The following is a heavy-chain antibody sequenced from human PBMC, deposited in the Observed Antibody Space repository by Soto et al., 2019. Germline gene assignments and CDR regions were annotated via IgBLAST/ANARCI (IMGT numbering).Heavy chain of an antibody. V-gene: IGHV3-15*01. CDR1: GFTFSNAW. CDR2: IKTKTDGSTT. CDR3: MHYYGVSYSTDS. Sequence: EVQVVESGGGLVKPGGSLRLSCAASGFTFSNAWMSWVRQAPGKGLEWVGLIKTKTDGSTTDYAAPVKGRFSISRDDSRRTVYLQMTSLKTEDTAVYYCMHYYGVSYSTDSWGQGTLVTVSS. J-gene: IGHJ4*02. D-gene: IGHD3-10*01.